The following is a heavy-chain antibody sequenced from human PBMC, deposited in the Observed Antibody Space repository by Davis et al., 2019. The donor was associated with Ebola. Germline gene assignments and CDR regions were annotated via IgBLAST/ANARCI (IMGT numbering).Heavy chain of an antibody. CDR2: ISASGDTT. Sequence: PGGSLRLSCAASGFTFNNYAMGWVRQAPGKGLEWVSSISASGDTTEYADSVKGRFTISRDNSKNTVYLRMNSLRAEDTAVYYCAREAPSCGGDCLDYWGQGTLVTVSS. CDR3: AREAPSCGGDCLDY. J-gene: IGHJ4*02. V-gene: IGHV3-23*01. D-gene: IGHD2-21*01. CDR1: GFTFNNYA.